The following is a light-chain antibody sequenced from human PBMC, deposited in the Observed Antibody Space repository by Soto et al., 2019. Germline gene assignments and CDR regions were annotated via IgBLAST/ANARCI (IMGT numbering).Light chain of an antibody. CDR2: AAS. Sequence: DIQLTQSPSFLSAPVGDRVTITCRASQGISSYLAWYQQKPGKAPKLLIYAASTLQRGVPSRFSGSGSGTEFTLTISSLQPEDFATYYCQQLNSYPPTFGQGTRLEIK. V-gene: IGKV1-9*01. CDR1: QGISSY. J-gene: IGKJ5*01. CDR3: QQLNSYPPT.